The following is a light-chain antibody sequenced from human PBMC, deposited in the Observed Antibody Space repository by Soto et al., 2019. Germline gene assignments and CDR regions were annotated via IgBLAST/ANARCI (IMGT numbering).Light chain of an antibody. CDR3: QQYNRWPTWT. Sequence: EVVMTQSPATLSVSPGERATLSCRASQSVSSSLAWYQQKPGQAPRLLIYGASTRATGIPVRFSGSGSGTDFTLTISSLQSEDFAVYYCQQYNRWPTWTFGQGTKVDIK. CDR1: QSVSSS. J-gene: IGKJ1*01. CDR2: GAS. V-gene: IGKV3-15*01.